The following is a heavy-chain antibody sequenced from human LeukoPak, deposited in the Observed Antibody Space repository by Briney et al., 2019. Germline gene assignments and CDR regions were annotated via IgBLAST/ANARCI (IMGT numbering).Heavy chain of an antibody. Sequence: ASVKVSCKASGYTFTGYYMHWVRQAPGQGLEGMGWINPNSGGTNYAQKFQGRATMTRDTSISTAYIEVSRLRSDDTAVYYCARVSRWNDWAFEGWGQGTLVTVSS. D-gene: IGHD1-1*01. CDR1: GYTFTGYY. CDR2: INPNSGGT. CDR3: ARVSRWNDWAFEG. J-gene: IGHJ4*02. V-gene: IGHV1-2*02.